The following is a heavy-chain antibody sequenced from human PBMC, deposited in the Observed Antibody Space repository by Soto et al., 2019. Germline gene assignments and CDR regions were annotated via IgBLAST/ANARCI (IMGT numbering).Heavy chain of an antibody. D-gene: IGHD2-2*02. V-gene: IGHV1-18*01. CDR1: GYTFTLFG. CDR2: ISPYNGDT. J-gene: IGHJ4*02. Sequence: QVQLVQYGAEVKKPGASVKVSCTTSGYTFTLFGITWVRQAPGQGLEGMGWISPYNGDTKYAEKLEGRVTLTTDTSTDTASMELTSLTADATAAYYCARGGQYRYFDYWGQGTLVTVSS. CDR3: ARGGQYRYFDY.